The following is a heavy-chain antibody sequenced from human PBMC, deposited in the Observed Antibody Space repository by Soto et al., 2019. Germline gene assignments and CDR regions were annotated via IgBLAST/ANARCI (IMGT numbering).Heavy chain of an antibody. D-gene: IGHD3-16*01. J-gene: IGHJ3*02. CDR3: AKLVELGDSLDI. V-gene: IGHV3-30*18. CDR2: ISYDATNK. CDR1: GFTFRSHA. Sequence: QAQLVESGGGVVQPGRSLRLSCEASGFTFRSHAMHWVRQTPGKGLEWVAVISYDATNKYYADSVKGRFTISRDNSENTLYLQMNSLRAEDTAAYYCAKLVELGDSLDIWGQGTVVTVSS.